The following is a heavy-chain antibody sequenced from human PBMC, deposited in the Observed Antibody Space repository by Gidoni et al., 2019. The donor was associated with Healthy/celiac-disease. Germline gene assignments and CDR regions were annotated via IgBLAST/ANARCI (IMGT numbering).Heavy chain of an antibody. J-gene: IGHJ4*02. CDR1: GGPISSGSYY. V-gene: IGHV4-30-4*08. CDR2: IYYSGST. D-gene: IGHD6-13*01. CDR3: ARAHDSSSWYDGVGY. Sequence: QVQLQESGPGLVKPSQTLSLACTVSGGPISSGSYYWSWIRQPPGKGLGWIGYIYYSGSTYYNPSLKSRVTISVATSKNQFSLKLSSVTAADTAVYYCARAHDSSSWYDGVGYWGQGTLVTVSS.